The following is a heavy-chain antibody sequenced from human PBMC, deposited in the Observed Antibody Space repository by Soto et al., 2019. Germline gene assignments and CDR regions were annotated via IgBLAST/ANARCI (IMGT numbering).Heavy chain of an antibody. J-gene: IGHJ3*02. Sequence: ASEKVSGKGSGYTQTEVSMHWVRQAPGKGLEWMGGFDPEDGETIYAQKFQGRVTMTEDTSTDTAYMELSSMRSEDTAVYYCASGVYTIFGVVISPGAFDIWAQGTMVTVSS. V-gene: IGHV1-24*01. D-gene: IGHD3-3*01. CDR1: GYTQTEVS. CDR2: FDPEDGET. CDR3: ASGVYTIFGVVISPGAFDI.